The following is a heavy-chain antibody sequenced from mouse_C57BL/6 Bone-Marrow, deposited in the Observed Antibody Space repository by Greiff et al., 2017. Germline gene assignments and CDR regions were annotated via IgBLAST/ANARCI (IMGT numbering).Heavy chain of an antibody. CDR1: GYTFTNYW. Sequence: QVQLQQSGAELVRPGTSVKMSCKASGYTFTNYWIGWAKQRPGHGLEWIGDIYPGGGYTNYNEKFKGKATLTADKSGSTAYMQFSSLTSEDSAIYYCARWGEEYAMDYWGQGTSVTVSS. CDR3: ARWGEEYAMDY. V-gene: IGHV1-63*01. J-gene: IGHJ4*01. CDR2: IYPGGGYT.